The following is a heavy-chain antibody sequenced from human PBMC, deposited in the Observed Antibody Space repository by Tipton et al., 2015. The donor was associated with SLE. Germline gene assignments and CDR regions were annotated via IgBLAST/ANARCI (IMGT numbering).Heavy chain of an antibody. J-gene: IGHJ4*02. V-gene: IGHV4-59*07. D-gene: IGHD2-21*02. Sequence: TLSLTCTVSGGSISGYHWSWLRQPPGKGLEWIGYISYTETTKYNPSLKSRATISVDPSNNQFSLRLTSVTAADTAVYYCAGRGDLVVVTSYLDYWGQGTLVSVSS. CDR1: GGSISGYH. CDR3: AGRGDLVVVTSYLDY. CDR2: ISYTETT.